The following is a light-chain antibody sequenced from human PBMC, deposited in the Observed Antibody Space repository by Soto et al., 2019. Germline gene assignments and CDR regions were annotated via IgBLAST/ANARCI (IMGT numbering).Light chain of an antibody. V-gene: IGLV2-14*01. CDR2: DVT. J-gene: IGLJ2*01. CDR3: SSYTISSTHVV. CDR1: SSDVGGYNY. Sequence: QSVLTQPASVSGSPGQSITISCTGTSSDVGGYNYVSWYQQHPGKASKPMIYDVTNRPSGVSNRFSGSKSGNTSSLAISGLQAEDEADYYCSSYTISSTHVVFGGGTKLTVL.